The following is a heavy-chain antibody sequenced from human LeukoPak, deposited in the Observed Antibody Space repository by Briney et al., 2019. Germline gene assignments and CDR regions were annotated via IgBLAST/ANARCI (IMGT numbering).Heavy chain of an antibody. Sequence: GGSLRLSCAASGFTFSSYAMSWVRQAPGKGLEWVSAISGSGGSTYYADSVKGRFTISRDNSKNTLYLQMNSLRAEDTAVYYGAKAWSRGLLWFGELRYYFDYWGQGTLVTVSS. J-gene: IGHJ4*02. CDR1: GFTFSSYA. CDR3: AKAWSRGLLWFGELRYYFDY. D-gene: IGHD3-10*01. V-gene: IGHV3-23*01. CDR2: ISGSGGST.